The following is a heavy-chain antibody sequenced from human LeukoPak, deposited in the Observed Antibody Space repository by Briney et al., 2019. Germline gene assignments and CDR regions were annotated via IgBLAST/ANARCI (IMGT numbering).Heavy chain of an antibody. CDR2: ISSSGSTI. V-gene: IGHV3-11*01. D-gene: IGHD3-9*01. CDR3: ARGSDWVSFDY. CDR1: GFTFSDYY. Sequence: GGSLRLSCAASGFTFSDYYMSWIRQAPGKELEWVSYISSSGSTIYYADSVKGRFAISRDNAKNSLYLQMNSLRAEDTAVYYCARGSDWVSFDYWGQGTLVTVSS. J-gene: IGHJ4*02.